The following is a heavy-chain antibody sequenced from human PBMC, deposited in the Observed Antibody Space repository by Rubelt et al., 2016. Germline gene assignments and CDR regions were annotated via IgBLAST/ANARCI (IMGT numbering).Heavy chain of an antibody. J-gene: IGHJ4*02. V-gene: IGHV4-34*01. CDR1: SFSGYY. D-gene: IGHD3-9*01. CDR2: INHSGST. CDR3: ARGGPVLRYFEWLGYCCDY. Sequence: SFSGYYWSWIRQPPGKGLEWIGEINHSGSTNYNPSLKSRVTISVDTSKNQFSLKLSSVTAADTAVYYCARGGPVLRYFEWLGYCCDYWAQGTLVTVSS.